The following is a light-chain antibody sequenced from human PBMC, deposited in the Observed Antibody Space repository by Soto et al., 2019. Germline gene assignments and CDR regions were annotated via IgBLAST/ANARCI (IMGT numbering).Light chain of an antibody. CDR1: QSISSW. J-gene: IGKJ1*01. V-gene: IGKV1-5*01. CDR3: QQYNSYTWP. Sequence: DIQMTQSPSTLSASVGDRVTITCRASQSISSWLAWYQQKPGKAPKLLIYDASSLESGVPSRFSGSGSGTEFTLTISSLQPADFAPYYCQQYNSYTWPFGQGTKVELK. CDR2: DAS.